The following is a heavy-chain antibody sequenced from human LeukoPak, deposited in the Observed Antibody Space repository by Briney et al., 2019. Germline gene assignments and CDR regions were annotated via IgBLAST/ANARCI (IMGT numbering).Heavy chain of an antibody. CDR2: MNPNSGNT. CDR3: ARALAAAGRSFDY. CDR1: GYTFTSYD. D-gene: IGHD6-13*01. Sequence: GASVKVSCKASGYTFTSYDISWVRQATGQGLEWMGWMNPNSGNTGYAQKFQGRVTMTRNTSISTAYMELSSLRSEDTAVYYCARALAAAGRSFDYWGQGTLVTVSS. J-gene: IGHJ4*02. V-gene: IGHV1-8*01.